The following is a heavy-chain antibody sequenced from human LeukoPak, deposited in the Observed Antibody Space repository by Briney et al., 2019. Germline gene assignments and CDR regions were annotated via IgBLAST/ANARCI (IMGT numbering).Heavy chain of an antibody. CDR2: IYYTGT. Sequence: SETLSLTCTVSGGSISSTHYYWSWIRQSPGKGLEWIGYIYYTGTSYNPSLKSRVTISADTSKDQFSLKLISATAADTAVYYCASRKLGNDYWGQGTLVTVSS. D-gene: IGHD7-27*01. CDR3: ASRKLGNDY. V-gene: IGHV4-61*01. CDR1: GGSISSTHYY. J-gene: IGHJ4*02.